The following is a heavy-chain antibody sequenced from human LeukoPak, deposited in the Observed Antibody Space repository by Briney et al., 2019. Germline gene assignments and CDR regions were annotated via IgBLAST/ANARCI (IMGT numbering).Heavy chain of an antibody. CDR1: GFTFSNYA. J-gene: IGHJ4*02. CDR2: ISGSGGTT. D-gene: IGHD3-9*01. Sequence: PGGSLRLSCAASGFTFSNYAMSWVRQAPGKGLEWVSGISGSGGTTNYADSVKGRFTISRDNSKNTLYLQTNSLRAEDTAVYYCANFRFFDWFLNWGQGTLVTVSS. CDR3: ANFRFFDWFLN. V-gene: IGHV3-23*01.